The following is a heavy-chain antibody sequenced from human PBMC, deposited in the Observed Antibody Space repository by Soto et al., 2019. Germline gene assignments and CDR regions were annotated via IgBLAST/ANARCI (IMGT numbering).Heavy chain of an antibody. CDR2: IYYSGST. CDR1: GGSISSSSYY. D-gene: IGHD6-19*01. Sequence: QLQLQESGPGLVRPSETLSLTCTVSGGSISSSSYYWGWIRQPPGKGLEWIGSIYYSGSTYYNPSLKSRVTISVDTSKNQFSLKLSSVTSADTAVYYCARTRAVWFDPWGQGTLVTVSS. J-gene: IGHJ5*02. CDR3: ARTRAVWFDP. V-gene: IGHV4-39*01.